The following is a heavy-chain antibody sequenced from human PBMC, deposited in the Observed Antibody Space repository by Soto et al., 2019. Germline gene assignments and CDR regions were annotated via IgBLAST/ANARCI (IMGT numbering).Heavy chain of an antibody. Sequence: SVKVSCKASGGTFSSYAISWVRQAPGQGLEWMGGIIPIFGTANYAQKFQGRVTITADESTSTAYMELSSLRSEDTAVYYCARDLVEGKIAAPLFGYWGQGTLVPVSS. V-gene: IGHV1-69*13. CDR2: IIPIFGTA. CDR3: ARDLVEGKIAAPLFGY. D-gene: IGHD6-6*01. CDR1: GGTFSSYA. J-gene: IGHJ4*02.